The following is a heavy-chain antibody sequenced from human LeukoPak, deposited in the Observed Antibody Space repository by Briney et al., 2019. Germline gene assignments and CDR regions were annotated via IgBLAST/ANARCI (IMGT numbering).Heavy chain of an antibody. CDR1: GFTFSTYS. CDR2: ISRSSSTI. Sequence: GGSLRLSCAASGFTFSTYSVNWVRQAPGKGLEGVSYISRSSSTIYYADSVKGRFTISRDNSKNTLYLQMNSLRAEDTAVYYCARDSSGSGSYDYWGQGTLVTVSS. D-gene: IGHD3-10*01. V-gene: IGHV3-48*01. CDR3: ARDSSGSGSYDY. J-gene: IGHJ4*02.